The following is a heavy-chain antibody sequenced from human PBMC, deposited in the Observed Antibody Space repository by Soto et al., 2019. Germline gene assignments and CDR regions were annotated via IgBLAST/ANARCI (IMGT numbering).Heavy chain of an antibody. CDR3: ARRPLWSGLSDYYYMDV. CDR2: ISSASSTT. J-gene: IGHJ6*03. D-gene: IGHD3-3*01. CDR1: GFTFNRFG. Sequence: EEQLVESGGALVQPGGSLRLSCAASGFTFNRFGMNWVRRAPGKGLEWISYISSASSTTQYAESVKGRFTISRDNVRDSLYLQMSSLRVEDTAVYYCARRPLWSGLSDYYYMDVWGKGTTVTVSS. V-gene: IGHV3-48*01.